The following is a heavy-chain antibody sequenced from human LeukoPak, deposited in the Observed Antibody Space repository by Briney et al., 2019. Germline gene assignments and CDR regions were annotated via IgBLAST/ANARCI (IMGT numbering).Heavy chain of an antibody. D-gene: IGHD6-19*01. V-gene: IGHV3-7*03. CDR2: IKQDGSEK. CDR3: AKDLGSSGWYIDY. J-gene: IGHJ4*02. Sequence: PGGSLRLSCAASGFTFSSYWMSWVRQAPGKGLEWVANIKQDGSEKYYVDSVKGRFTISRDNAKNSLYLQMNSLRAEDTAVYHCAKDLGSSGWYIDYWGQGTLVTVSS. CDR1: GFTFSSYW.